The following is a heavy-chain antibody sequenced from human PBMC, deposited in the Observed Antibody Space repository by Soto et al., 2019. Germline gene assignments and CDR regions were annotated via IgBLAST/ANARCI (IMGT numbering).Heavy chain of an antibody. Sequence: QVQLQESGPGLVKPSQTLSLTCTVSGGSISSGGYYWSWIRQHPGKGLEWIGYIYYSGSTYYNPSLKSRVTIAVDTSKNQFSLKLSSVTAADTAVYYCARGDHDYGHDYFDYWGQGTLVTVSS. CDR1: GGSISSGGYY. J-gene: IGHJ4*02. D-gene: IGHD4-17*01. CDR3: ARGDHDYGHDYFDY. V-gene: IGHV4-31*03. CDR2: IYYSGST.